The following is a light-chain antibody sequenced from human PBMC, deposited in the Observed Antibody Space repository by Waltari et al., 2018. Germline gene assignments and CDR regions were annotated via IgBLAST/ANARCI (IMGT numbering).Light chain of an antibody. CDR3: QQDYTTPYS. CDR1: QAINKE. Sequence: DIQMTQSPSSLFASEGDRVTVTCRASQAINKELSWYQQKPGKAPTLLIYAASSLQTGVSSRFSGSGSGTDFTLTITSLHPEDVATYYCQQDYTTPYSFGQGTKVEIK. V-gene: IGKV1-27*01. CDR2: AAS. J-gene: IGKJ2*03.